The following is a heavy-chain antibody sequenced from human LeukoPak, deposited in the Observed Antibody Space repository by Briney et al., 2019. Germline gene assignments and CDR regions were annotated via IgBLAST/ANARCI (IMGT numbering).Heavy chain of an antibody. V-gene: IGHV5-10-1*01. CDR1: GYSFTSYW. Sequence: GESLRISCKGSGYSFTSYWISWVRQMPGKGLEWMGRIDPSDSYTNYSPSFQGHVTISADKSISTAYLQWSSLKASDTAMYYCARQDSSGYYTNWFDPWGQGTPVTVSS. D-gene: IGHD3-22*01. J-gene: IGHJ5*02. CDR2: IDPSDSYT. CDR3: ARQDSSGYYTNWFDP.